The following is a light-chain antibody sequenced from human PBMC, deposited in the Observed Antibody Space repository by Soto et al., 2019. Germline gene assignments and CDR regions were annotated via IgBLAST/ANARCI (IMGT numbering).Light chain of an antibody. J-gene: IGKJ1*01. Sequence: IQMTQSPSSLSSSVRDRVTIACLASQTISNYLQWYQQKSGQAPELLVYAASILHSGVPSRFSGSGSGTDLTLTINSLQHEDFATYYCLQNYTTLTWTFGQGTKVDIK. CDR1: QTISNY. CDR2: AAS. CDR3: LQNYTTLTWT. V-gene: IGKV1-39*01.